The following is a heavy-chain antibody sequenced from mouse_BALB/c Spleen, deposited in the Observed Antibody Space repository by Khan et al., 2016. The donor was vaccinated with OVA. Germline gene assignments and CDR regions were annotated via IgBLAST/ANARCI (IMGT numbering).Heavy chain of an antibody. V-gene: IGHV1S135*01. Sequence: EVKLLKSGPELMKPGASVKISCKASGYSFTTYYIHWIMQSHGKSLEWIGYIDPFSGGTTYNQKFKGKATLTVDKSSSTAYIHLSNLTSEDSSVYYCTRHGYVAWFTYWGQGTLVTVSA. CDR3: TRHGYVAWFTY. CDR2: IDPFSGGT. D-gene: IGHD2-2*01. CDR1: GYSFTTYY. J-gene: IGHJ3*01.